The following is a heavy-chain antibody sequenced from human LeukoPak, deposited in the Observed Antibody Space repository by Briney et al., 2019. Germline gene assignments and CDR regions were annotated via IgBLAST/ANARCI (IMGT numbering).Heavy chain of an antibody. CDR2: IIPIFGTA. V-gene: IGHV1-69*05. Sequence: GASVKVSCKASGGTFSSYAISWVRQAPGQGLEWMGGIIPIFGTANYAQKLQGRVTMATDTSTSTAYMELRSLRSDDTAVYYCARVEVLGAVADFDYWGQGTLVTVSS. D-gene: IGHD6-19*01. J-gene: IGHJ4*02. CDR3: ARVEVLGAVADFDY. CDR1: GGTFSSYA.